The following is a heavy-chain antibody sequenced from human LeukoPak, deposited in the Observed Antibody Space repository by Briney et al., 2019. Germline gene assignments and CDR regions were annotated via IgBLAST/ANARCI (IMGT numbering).Heavy chain of an antibody. CDR3: ARVYYYDSSGYYPHYYFDY. CDR2: INPSGGST. CDR1: GYTFTNYH. D-gene: IGHD3-22*01. V-gene: IGHV1-46*01. Sequence: GASVKVSCKASGYTFTNYHMNWVRQAPGQGLEWMGIINPSGGSTSYAQKFQGRVTMTRDMSTSTVYMELSSLRSEDTAVYYCARVYYYDSSGYYPHYYFDYWGQGTLVTVSS. J-gene: IGHJ4*02.